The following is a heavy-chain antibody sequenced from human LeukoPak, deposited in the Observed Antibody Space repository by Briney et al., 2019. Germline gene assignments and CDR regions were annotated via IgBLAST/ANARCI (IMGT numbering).Heavy chain of an antibody. CDR2: IKSKTDGGTT. CDR3: TTDGYCGGDCYYDY. Sequence: GGSLRLSCAASGFTFSNAWMSWVRQAPGKGLEWVGRIKSKTDGGTTDYAAPVKGRFTISRDDSKNTLYLQMNSLKTEDTAVYYCTTDGYCGGDCYYDYWGQGTLVTVSS. D-gene: IGHD2-21*02. CDR1: GFTFSNAW. V-gene: IGHV3-15*01. J-gene: IGHJ4*02.